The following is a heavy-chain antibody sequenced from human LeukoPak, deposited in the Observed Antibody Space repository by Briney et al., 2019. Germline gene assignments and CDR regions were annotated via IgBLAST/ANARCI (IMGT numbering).Heavy chain of an antibody. J-gene: IGHJ4*02. CDR1: GGTFSSYA. CDR2: IIPIFGTA. Sequence: SVKVSCKASGGTFSSYAISWVRQAPGQGLEWMGGIIPIFGTANYAQKFQGRVTITADESTSTAYMELSSLRSEDTTVYYYARIEDCTNGVCYPFDYWGQGTLVTVSS. V-gene: IGHV1-69*13. D-gene: IGHD2-8*01. CDR3: ARIEDCTNGVCYPFDY.